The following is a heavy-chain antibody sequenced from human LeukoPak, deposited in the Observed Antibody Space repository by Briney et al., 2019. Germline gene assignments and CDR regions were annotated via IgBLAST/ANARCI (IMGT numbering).Heavy chain of an antibody. CDR2: INPSGGST. Sequence: ASVKVSCKASGGTFSSYAISWVRQAPGQGLEWMGIINPSGGSTSYAQKFQGRVTMTRDMSTSTVYMELSSLRSEDTAVYYCARDRATIFGVVINPDAFDIWGQGTMVTISS. CDR1: GGTFSSYA. D-gene: IGHD3-3*01. V-gene: IGHV1-46*01. CDR3: ARDRATIFGVVINPDAFDI. J-gene: IGHJ3*02.